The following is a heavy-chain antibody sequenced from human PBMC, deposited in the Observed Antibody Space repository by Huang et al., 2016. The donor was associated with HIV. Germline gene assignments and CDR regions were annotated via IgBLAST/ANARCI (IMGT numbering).Heavy chain of an antibody. V-gene: IGHV4-39*01. D-gene: IGHD6-13*01. CDR2: VYQSGST. CDR1: GDFISSTNYD. CDR3: ASQHIGAAATWF. J-gene: IGHJ4*02. Sequence: QLQLQESGPGQVKPSETLSLTCTVSGDFISSTNYDWGGIRQSPGKGLEWVGSVYQSGSTNYNPALKSRVTLSVDTSRNQFSLRLNSVTAADTAVYYCASQHIGAAATWFWGRGTQVAVSS.